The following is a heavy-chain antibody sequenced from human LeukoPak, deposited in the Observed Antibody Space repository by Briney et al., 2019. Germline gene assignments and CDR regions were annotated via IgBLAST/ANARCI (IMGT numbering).Heavy chain of an antibody. Sequence: ASVKVSCKASGYTFTGYYMHWVRQAPGQGLEWMGWISAYNGNTNYAQKLQGRVTMTTDTSTSTAYMELRSLRSDDTAVYYCARGHYYGSGSYPIDYYYYYMDVWGKGTTVTVSS. CDR1: GYTFTGYY. J-gene: IGHJ6*03. D-gene: IGHD3-10*01. CDR3: ARGHYYGSGSYPIDYYYYYMDV. V-gene: IGHV1-18*04. CDR2: ISAYNGNT.